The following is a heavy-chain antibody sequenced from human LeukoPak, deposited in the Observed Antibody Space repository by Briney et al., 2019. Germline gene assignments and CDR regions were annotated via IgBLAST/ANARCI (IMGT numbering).Heavy chain of an antibody. Sequence: GRSLRLSCAASGFTFSSYAMHWVRQAPGKGLEWVALISHDGSNKYYADSVKGRFTISRDNSKNTLYLQMNSLRAEDTAVYYCARGGWLVAATSWFDPWGQGTLVTVSS. V-gene: IGHV3-30*04. CDR1: GFTFSSYA. D-gene: IGHD2-15*01. J-gene: IGHJ5*02. CDR2: ISHDGSNK. CDR3: ARGGWLVAATSWFDP.